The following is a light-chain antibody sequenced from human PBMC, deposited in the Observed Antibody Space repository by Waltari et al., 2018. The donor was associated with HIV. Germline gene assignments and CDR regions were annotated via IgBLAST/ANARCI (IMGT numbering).Light chain of an antibody. CDR2: GAS. V-gene: IGKV3-15*01. CDR1: QSVSRN. Sequence: EIVMTQSPSILSVSPGERATLSCRASQSVSRNVAWYQQRPGQAPRLLIYGASVRATDIPARFSGSRSATEFTLTISSLQSEDFAVYFCQQYNHWPLAFGQGTKVEVK. CDR3: QQYNHWPLA. J-gene: IGKJ1*01.